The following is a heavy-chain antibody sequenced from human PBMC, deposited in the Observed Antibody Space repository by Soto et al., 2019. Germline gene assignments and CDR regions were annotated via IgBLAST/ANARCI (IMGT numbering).Heavy chain of an antibody. D-gene: IGHD2-15*01. CDR2: ISAYNGNT. CDR3: ARGLVVVAATPFDY. Sequence: GASVKVSCKASGYTFTSYDINWVRQATGQGLEWMGWISAYNGNTNYAQKLQGRVTMTTDTSTSTAYMELRSLRSDDTAVYYCARGLVVVAATPFDYWGQGTLVTVSS. J-gene: IGHJ4*02. V-gene: IGHV1-18*01. CDR1: GYTFTSYD.